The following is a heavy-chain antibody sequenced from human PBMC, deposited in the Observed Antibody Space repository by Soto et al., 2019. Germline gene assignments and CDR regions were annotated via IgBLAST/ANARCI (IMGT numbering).Heavy chain of an antibody. V-gene: IGHV4-59*01. CDR2: IYYSGST. D-gene: IGHD1-1*01. CDR1: GGSISSYY. J-gene: IGHJ6*03. CDR3: AREGGEPIYNWNVAVGSGYYYYMDV. Sequence: SETLSLTCTVSGGSISSYYWSWIRQPPGKGLEWIGYIYYSGSTNYNTSLKSRVTISVDTSKNQFSLKLSSVTAADTAVYYCAREGGEPIYNWNVAVGSGYYYYMDVWGKGTTVTVSS.